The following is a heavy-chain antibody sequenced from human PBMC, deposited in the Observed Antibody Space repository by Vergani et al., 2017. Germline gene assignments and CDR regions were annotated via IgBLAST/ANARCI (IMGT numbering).Heavy chain of an antibody. J-gene: IGHJ6*02. CDR3: ARVMYRDEASTGYRLEGMDI. D-gene: IGHD3-9*01. CDR1: GGSFSGYY. V-gene: IGHV4-34*01. CDR2: INHSGST. Sequence: QVQLQQWGAGLLKPSETLSLTCAVYGGSFSGYYWSWIRQPPGKGLEWIGEINHSGSTNYNPSLKSRVTMSVDTSKNQFSLKLRSVTAADTAVYFCARVMYRDEASTGYRLEGMDIWGQGTTFTISS.